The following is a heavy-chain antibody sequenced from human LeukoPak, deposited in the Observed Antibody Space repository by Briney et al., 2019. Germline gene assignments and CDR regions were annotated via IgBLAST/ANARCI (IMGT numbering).Heavy chain of an antibody. J-gene: IGHJ4*02. CDR3: TTGSSGWSS. D-gene: IGHD6-19*01. Sequence: GGSLRLSCAASGFTFNNAWMSWVRQAPGRGLEWVGHIKSKADGGTTDHGAPVKGRFTISRDDSKNTLYLQMNSLKTEDTAVYYCTTGSSGWSSWGQGTLVTVSS. CDR1: GFTFNNAW. V-gene: IGHV3-15*01. CDR2: IKSKADGGTT.